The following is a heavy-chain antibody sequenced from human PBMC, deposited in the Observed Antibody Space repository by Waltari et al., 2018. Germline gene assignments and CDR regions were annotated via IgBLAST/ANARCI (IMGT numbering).Heavy chain of an antibody. CDR1: GFTFSSYS. CDR3: AREYARG. CDR2: ISSSSNYI. V-gene: IGHV3-21*01. J-gene: IGHJ4*02. Sequence: EVQLVESGGGLVKPGGSLRLSCAASGFTFSSYSMNWVRQAPGKGLEWVESISSSSNYIYYADSGKGRFTISSDNAKNSLYLQMNSLSAEDTAVYYCAREYARGWGQGTLVTVSS.